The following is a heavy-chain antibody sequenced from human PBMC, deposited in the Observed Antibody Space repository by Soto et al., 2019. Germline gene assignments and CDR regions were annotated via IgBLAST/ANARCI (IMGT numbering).Heavy chain of an antibody. D-gene: IGHD6-13*01. Sequence: EVQLVESGGGLVQPGGSLRLSCAASGFTFGSYPMHWVRQAPGKGLEYVSAISKNGDSTFYANSVKGRFTISRDNSKNTLYLQMGSLRGDDMGVYYCAREGMSRPRWVFDYGGQGPLVTASS. V-gene: IGHV3-64*01. CDR1: GFTFGSYP. CDR3: AREGMSRPRWVFDY. J-gene: IGHJ4*02. CDR2: ISKNGDST.